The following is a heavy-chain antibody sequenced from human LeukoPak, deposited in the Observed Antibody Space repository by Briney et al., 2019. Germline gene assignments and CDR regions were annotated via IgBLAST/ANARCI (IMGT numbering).Heavy chain of an antibody. Sequence: SETLSLTCTVSGGSVSSGSYYWSWIRQPPGKGLEWIGYIYYSGSTNYNHSLKSRVTISVDTSKNQFSLKLSSVTAADTAVYYCASSSRGRPLLRLGAFERFDYRGQGTLATVSS. CDR2: IYYSGST. J-gene: IGHJ4*02. CDR1: GGSVSSGSYY. V-gene: IGHV4-61*01. CDR3: ASSSRGRPLLRLGAFERFDY. D-gene: IGHD3-10*01.